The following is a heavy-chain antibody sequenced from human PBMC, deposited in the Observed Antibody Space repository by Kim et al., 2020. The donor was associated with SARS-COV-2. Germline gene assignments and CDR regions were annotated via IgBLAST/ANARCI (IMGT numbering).Heavy chain of an antibody. D-gene: IGHD3-3*01. CDR1: GGSISSSSYY. Sequence: SETLSLTCTVSGGSISSSSYYWGWIRQPPGKGLEWIGSIYYSGSTYYNPSLKSRVTISVDTSKNQFSLKLSSVTAADTAVYYCARLGVGYDFWSGYYTPPGDYWGQGTLVTVSS. J-gene: IGHJ4*02. V-gene: IGHV4-39*01. CDR3: ARLGVGYDFWSGYYTPPGDY. CDR2: IYYSGST.